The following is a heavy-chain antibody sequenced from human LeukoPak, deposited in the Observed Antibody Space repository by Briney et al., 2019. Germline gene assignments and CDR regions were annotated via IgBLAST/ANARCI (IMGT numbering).Heavy chain of an antibody. J-gene: IGHJ4*02. CDR2: ISYEGSNK. CDR3: AKHSQWLGHLDY. V-gene: IGHV3-30*18. Sequence: GGSLRLSCAASGFTFSSYVMHWVRQAPGKGLEWVAVISYEGSNKYYADSVKGRFTISRDNSKNTLFLQMNSLRAEDTAVYHCAKHSQWLGHLDYWGQGSLVTVSS. CDR1: GFTFSSYV. D-gene: IGHD6-19*01.